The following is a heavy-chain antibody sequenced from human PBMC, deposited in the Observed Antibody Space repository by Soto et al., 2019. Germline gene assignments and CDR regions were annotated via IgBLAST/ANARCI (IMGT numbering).Heavy chain of an antibody. CDR3: ARIDGGFLEWLPTIGTYYYYGMDV. V-gene: IGHV4-34*01. J-gene: IGHJ6*02. D-gene: IGHD3-3*01. CDR2: INHSGST. CDR1: GGSFSGYY. Sequence: SETLSLTCAVYGGSFSGYYWSWIRQPPGKGLEWIGEINHSGSTNYNPSLKSRVTISVDTSKNQFSLKLSSVTAADTAVYYCARIDGGFLEWLPTIGTYYYYGMDVWGQGTTVTVSS.